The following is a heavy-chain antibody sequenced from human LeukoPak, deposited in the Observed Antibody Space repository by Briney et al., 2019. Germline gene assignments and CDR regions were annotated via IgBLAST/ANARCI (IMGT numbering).Heavy chain of an antibody. CDR2: ISSSSSTI. Sequence: PGGSLRLSCAASGFTFSSYSMNWVRQAPGKGLEWVSYISSSSSTIYYADSVKGRFTISRDNAKNSLYLQMNSLRAEDTAVYYCARDWGGWVGYGDYWGQGTLVTVSS. J-gene: IGHJ4*02. CDR1: GFTFSSYS. D-gene: IGHD3-3*01. CDR3: ARDWGGWVGYGDY. V-gene: IGHV3-48*01.